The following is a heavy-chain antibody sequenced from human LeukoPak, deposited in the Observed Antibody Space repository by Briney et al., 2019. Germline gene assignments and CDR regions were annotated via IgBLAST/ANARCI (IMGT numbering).Heavy chain of an antibody. J-gene: IGHJ2*01. Sequence: GGSLRLSCAASGFTFSSYGIHWVRQAPGKGLEWVAFIRYDGSNKYYADSVKGRFTISRDNAKNSLHLQMNSLRAEDTAIYYCARDFSSPATPWYFDLWGRGTLVTVSS. CDR2: IRYDGSNK. D-gene: IGHD6-25*01. CDR1: GFTFSSYG. V-gene: IGHV3-30*02. CDR3: ARDFSSPATPWYFDL.